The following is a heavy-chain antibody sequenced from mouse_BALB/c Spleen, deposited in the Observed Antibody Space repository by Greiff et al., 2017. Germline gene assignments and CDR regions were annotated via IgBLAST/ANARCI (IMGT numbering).Heavy chain of an antibody. D-gene: IGHD2-10*01. CDR3: ARGGAFYDNFGAMAY. CDR1: GYTFTSYT. CDR2: INPSSGYT. J-gene: IGHJ4*01. Sequence: VKLVESGAELARPGASVKMSCKASGYTFTSYTMHRVKQRPGQGQEWIGYINPSSGYTNYTQKFTDKATLTAVKSSSTTYMQLSSMTSENSTVYYCARGGAFYDNFGAMAYRGRGTS. V-gene: IGHV1-4*01.